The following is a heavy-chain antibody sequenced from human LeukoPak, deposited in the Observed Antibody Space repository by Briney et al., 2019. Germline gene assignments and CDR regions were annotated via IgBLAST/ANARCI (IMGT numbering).Heavy chain of an antibody. V-gene: IGHV4-59*02. J-gene: IGHJ6*03. CDR2: MYYSGST. CDR3: ARADGEDLYYHYYYMDV. Sequence: PSGTLSLTCTVSDGSVSSFYWSWIRQPPGKGLEWIGSMYYSGSTYYNPSLKSRVSISIDTSKNQFSLKLSSVTAADTAVYYCARADGEDLYYHYYYMDVWGKGTTVTVSS. D-gene: IGHD4-17*01. CDR1: DGSVSSFY.